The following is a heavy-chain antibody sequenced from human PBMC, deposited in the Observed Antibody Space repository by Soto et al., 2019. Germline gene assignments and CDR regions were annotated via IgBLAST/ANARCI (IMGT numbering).Heavy chain of an antibody. V-gene: IGHV3-43*01. CDR2: ISWDGGST. CDR1: GFTFDDYT. CDR3: GQSGYFSRSYVLSYFDY. D-gene: IGHD3-10*01. J-gene: IGHJ4*02. Sequence: EVQLVESGGVVVQPGGSLRLSCAASGFTFDDYTMHWVRQAPGKGLEWVALISWDGGSTYYADSVKGRFTISRDNGKNSLYLQKNSLVTEDTALYYCGQSGYFSRSYVLSYFDYLGQGTLVPVSS.